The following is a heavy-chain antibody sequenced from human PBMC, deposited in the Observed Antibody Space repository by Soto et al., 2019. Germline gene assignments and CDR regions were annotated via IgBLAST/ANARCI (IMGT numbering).Heavy chain of an antibody. CDR2: LSGSSSNI. CDR3: GNGRATHGPLNHGL. V-gene: IGHV3-23*01. Sequence: EVQLLESGGGLVQPGGSLRLSCAASGFSFRNYAMSWVRQAPGKGLEWISTLSGSSSNIYYADSVKGRFAISRDNSRNTPEPENNRLAGQETALYFRGNGRATHGPLNHGLRGPGTLVTLSS. J-gene: IGHJ4*03. CDR1: GFSFRNYA.